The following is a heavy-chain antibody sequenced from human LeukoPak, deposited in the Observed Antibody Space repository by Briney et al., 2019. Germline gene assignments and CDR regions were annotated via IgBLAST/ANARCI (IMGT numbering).Heavy chain of an antibody. CDR1: GYTFTSYG. V-gene: IGHV1-18*01. Sequence: ASVKVSCKASGYTFTSYGISWVRQAPGQGVEWMGWISAFNGNTHYAQKLQGRVTMTTDTSTSTVYMELRSLRSDDTAVYYCARDNGDGVPGAFDIWGQGTMVTVSS. J-gene: IGHJ3*02. CDR2: ISAFNGNT. D-gene: IGHD5-24*01. CDR3: ARDNGDGVPGAFDI.